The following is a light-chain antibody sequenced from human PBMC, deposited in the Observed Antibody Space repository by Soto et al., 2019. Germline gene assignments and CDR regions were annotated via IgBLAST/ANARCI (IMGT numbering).Light chain of an antibody. J-gene: IGKJ1*01. CDR3: QKYNSAPQT. Sequence: DIQMTQSPSSLSAPVADRVTITCRASQGISNYLSWYQQKPVKVPKLLIYAASTLQSGVPSRFSGSGSGTDFTLTISSLQPEDVATYYCQKYNSAPQTFGQGTKVDI. V-gene: IGKV1-27*01. CDR2: AAS. CDR1: QGISNY.